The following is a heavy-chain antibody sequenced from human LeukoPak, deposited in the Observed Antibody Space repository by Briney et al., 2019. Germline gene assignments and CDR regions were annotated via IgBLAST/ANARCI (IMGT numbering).Heavy chain of an antibody. CDR2: IKQDGSEK. CDR1: GFTFSSYW. CDR3: ARGKVVPAAINYYMDV. Sequence: GGSLRLSCAASGFTFSSYWMSWVRQAPGKGLEWVANIKQDGSEKYYVDSVKGRFTISRDNAKNSLYLQMNSLRAEDTAVYYCARGKVVPAAINYYMDVWGKGTTVTVSS. J-gene: IGHJ6*03. D-gene: IGHD2-2*02. V-gene: IGHV3-7*01.